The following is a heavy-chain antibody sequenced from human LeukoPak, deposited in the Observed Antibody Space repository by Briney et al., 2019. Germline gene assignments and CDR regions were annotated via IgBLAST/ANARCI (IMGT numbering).Heavy chain of an antibody. CDR3: ASGYYDSSGYYYYYYYMDV. CDR1: GGTFSSYA. CDR2: IIPIFGTA. Sequence: ASVKVSCKASGGTFSSYAVSWVRQAPGQGLQWMGGIIPIFGTANYAQKFQGRVTITADKSTSTAYMELSSLRSEDTAVYYCASGYYDSSGYYYYYYYMDVWGKGTTVTVSS. V-gene: IGHV1-69*06. D-gene: IGHD3-22*01. J-gene: IGHJ6*03.